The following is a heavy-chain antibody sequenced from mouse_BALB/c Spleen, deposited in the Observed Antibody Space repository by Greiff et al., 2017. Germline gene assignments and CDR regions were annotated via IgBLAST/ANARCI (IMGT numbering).Heavy chain of an antibody. V-gene: IGHV7-3*02. Sequence: EVKLMESGGGLVQPGGSLRLSCATSGFTFTDYYMSWVRQPPGKALEWLGFIRNKANGYTTEDSASVKGRFTISRDNSQSILYLQMNTLSAEDSATYYGARDIMSHDFGRSYPFAYWGQGTLVTVAA. D-gene: IGHD1-1*01. CDR3: ARDIMSHDFGRSYPFAY. J-gene: IGHJ3*01. CDR2: IRNKANGYTT. CDR1: GFTFTDYY.